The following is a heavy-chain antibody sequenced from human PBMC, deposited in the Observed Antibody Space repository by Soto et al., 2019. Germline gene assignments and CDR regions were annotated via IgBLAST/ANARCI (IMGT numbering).Heavy chain of an antibody. CDR3: ARGIKGLQIDF. D-gene: IGHD4-4*01. V-gene: IGHV4-30-2*01. CDR1: GDSISRGAFS. Sequence: SETLSLTCAVSGDSISRGAFSWSWIRQPPGKGLEWIGYIYQSGNTYYHPSLKSRVTISLERSKNQFSLKLSSVTAADTAVYYCARGIKGLQIDFWGQGTLVTVSS. J-gene: IGHJ4*02. CDR2: IYQSGNT.